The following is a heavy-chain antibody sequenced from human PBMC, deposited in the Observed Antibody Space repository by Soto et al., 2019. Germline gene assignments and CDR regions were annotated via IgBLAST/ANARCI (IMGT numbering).Heavy chain of an antibody. D-gene: IGHD1-26*01. CDR1: GFTFSSYE. J-gene: IGHJ4*02. V-gene: IGHV3-48*03. CDR2: ITSSATTI. CDR3: ARLNTLGLDY. Sequence: WGSLRLSCAASGFTFSSYEMNWVRQAPGKGLEWVSYITSSATTIYYADSVKGRFTISRDNAKDSLYLQMNTLRAEDTAVYYCARLNTLGLDYWGQGTLVTVSS.